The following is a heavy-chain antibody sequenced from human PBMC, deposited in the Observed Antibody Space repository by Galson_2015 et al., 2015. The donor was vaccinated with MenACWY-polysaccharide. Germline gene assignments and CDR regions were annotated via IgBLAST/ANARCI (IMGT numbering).Heavy chain of an antibody. D-gene: IGHD6-19*01. CDR1: GGSISSSSYY. J-gene: IGHJ2*01. CDR2: INYSGSA. Sequence: ETLSLTCTVSGGSISSSSYYWGWIRQPPGKGLEWVGYINYSGSANHNPSLKSRVTMSVDTSKNQFSLNLTSVTDADTAVYYCARAIAVAGQRRDFDLWGRGTLVTVSS. V-gene: IGHV4-61*05. CDR3: ARAIAVAGQRRDFDL.